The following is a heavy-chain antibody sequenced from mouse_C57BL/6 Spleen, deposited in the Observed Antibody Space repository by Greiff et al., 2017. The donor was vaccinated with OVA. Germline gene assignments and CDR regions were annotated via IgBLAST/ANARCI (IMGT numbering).Heavy chain of an antibody. J-gene: IGHJ4*01. CDR1: GYTFTSYW. CDR3: ARVRPGDAMDY. CDR2: IYPGSGST. V-gene: IGHV1-55*01. Sequence: QVQLKQPGAELVKPGASVKMSCKASGYTFTSYWITWVKQRPGQGLEWIGDIYPGSGSTNYNEKFKSKATLTVDTSSSTAYMQLSSLTSEDSAVYYCARVRPGDAMDYWGQGTSVTVSS.